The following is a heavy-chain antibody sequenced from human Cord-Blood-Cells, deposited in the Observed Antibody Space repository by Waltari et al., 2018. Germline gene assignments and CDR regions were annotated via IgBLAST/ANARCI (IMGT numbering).Heavy chain of an antibody. V-gene: IGHV5-51*01. CDR3: ARAATYYYGSGSSRNWFDP. Sequence: EVQLVQSGAEVKKPGESLKISCKGSGYSFTSYWIGWVRQMPGKGREWMGIIAPGDADTKYSPSLQGQVPISADKSISTAYLQWSSLKASDTAMYYCARAATYYYGSGSSRNWFDPWGQGTLVTVSS. J-gene: IGHJ5*02. CDR1: GYSFTSYW. D-gene: IGHD3-10*01. CDR2: IAPGDADT.